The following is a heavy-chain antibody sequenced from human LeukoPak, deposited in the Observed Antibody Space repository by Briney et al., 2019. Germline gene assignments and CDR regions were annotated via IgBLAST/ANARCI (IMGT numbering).Heavy chain of an antibody. J-gene: IGHJ4*02. CDR1: GFTFSSSA. V-gene: IGHV3-23*01. CDR3: AKCGNSGCHLIDY. D-gene: IGHD5-12*01. Sequence: GVSLRLSCAASGFTFSSSAMHWVRQAPGKGQEWVSAISGRTGATYYADSEKGRFTISRDNSKSTLYLQMDSLRAEDTAVYYCAKCGNSGCHLIDYWGQGTLVTVSS. CDR2: ISGRTGAT.